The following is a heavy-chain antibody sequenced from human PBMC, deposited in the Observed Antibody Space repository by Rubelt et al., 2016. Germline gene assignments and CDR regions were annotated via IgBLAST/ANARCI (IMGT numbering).Heavy chain of an antibody. Sequence: QVQLQESGPGLVKPSETLSLTCTVSGYSISSGYFWGWIRQPPGKGLEWIASIYHSGGTYYNPSLKSRVTISVDTSKNQFSRKLGSVTASDTAVYYCARDVGRSGYASCSDYWGRGTLVTVSS. D-gene: IGHD5-12*01. CDR3: ARDVGRSGYASCSDY. CDR2: IYHSGGT. J-gene: IGHJ4*02. CDR1: GYSISSGYF. V-gene: IGHV4-38-2*02.